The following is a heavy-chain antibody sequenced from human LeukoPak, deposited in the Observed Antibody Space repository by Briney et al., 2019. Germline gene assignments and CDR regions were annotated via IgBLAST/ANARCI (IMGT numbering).Heavy chain of an antibody. V-gene: IGHV3-30*04. CDR2: ISYDGSNK. J-gene: IGHJ4*02. Sequence: GGSLRLSCAASGFTFSSYAMHWVRQAPGKGLEWVAVISYDGSNKYYADSVKGRFTISSDNSKNTLYLQMNSLRAEDTAVYYCARDLVGATAYWGQGTLVTVSS. D-gene: IGHD1-26*01. CDR1: GFTFSSYA. CDR3: ARDLVGATAY.